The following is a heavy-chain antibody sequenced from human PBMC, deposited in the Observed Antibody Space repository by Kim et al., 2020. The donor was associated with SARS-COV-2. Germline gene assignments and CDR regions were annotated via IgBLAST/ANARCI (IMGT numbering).Heavy chain of an antibody. Sequence: GGSLRLSCSASGFTFSSYAMHWVRQAPGKGLEYVSAISSNVGSTYYADSVKGRFTISRDNSKNTLYLQMSSLRAEDTAVYYCVKASYSSNWWPSDYWGQGTLVTVSS. J-gene: IGHJ4*02. CDR3: VKASYSSNWWPSDY. D-gene: IGHD6-13*01. CDR2: ISSNVGST. CDR1: GFTFSSYA. V-gene: IGHV3-64D*06.